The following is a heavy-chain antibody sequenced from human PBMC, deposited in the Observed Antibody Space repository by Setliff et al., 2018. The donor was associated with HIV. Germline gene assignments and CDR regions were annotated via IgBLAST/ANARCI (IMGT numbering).Heavy chain of an antibody. CDR3: ARISGNDRGGYYYHYFGY. J-gene: IGHJ4*02. D-gene: IGHD3-22*01. CDR2: MNPHSGKV. CDR1: GDTFTSYE. V-gene: IGHV1-8*01. Sequence: ASVKVSCKASGDTFTSYEINWVRQATGQGLEWMGWMNPHSGKVGHAQKFQGRITMTRNTSISTVYMELSSLRSEDTAVYYCARISGNDRGGYYYHYFGYWGQGTLVTVSS.